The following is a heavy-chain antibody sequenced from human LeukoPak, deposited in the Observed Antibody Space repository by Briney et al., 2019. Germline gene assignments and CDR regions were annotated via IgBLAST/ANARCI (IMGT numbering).Heavy chain of an antibody. CDR3: ARDDPALPLAAAWAPYYMDV. CDR2: ISSSSSYI. D-gene: IGHD6-13*01. CDR1: GFTFSSYS. Sequence: PGGSPRLSCAAFGFTFSSYSMNWARQAPGKGLEWVSSISSSSSYIYYADSVKGRFTISRDNAKNSLYLQMNSLRAEDTAVYYCARDDPALPLAAAWAPYYMDVWGKGTTVTVSS. J-gene: IGHJ6*03. V-gene: IGHV3-21*01.